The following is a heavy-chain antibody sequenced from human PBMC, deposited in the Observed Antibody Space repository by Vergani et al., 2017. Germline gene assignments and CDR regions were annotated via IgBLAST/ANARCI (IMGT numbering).Heavy chain of an antibody. Sequence: QLQLQESGPGLVKPSETLSLTCTVSGASISSSSYYWGWIRQPPGKGLEWIGSIYYSGSTYYNPSLQSRVTISVDTSKNRFSRKVSSVTAADTAVYYCARLLVDMEAFDIWGQGTMVTVSS. CDR1: GASISSSSYY. CDR2: IYYSGST. J-gene: IGHJ3*02. CDR3: ARLLVDMEAFDI. V-gene: IGHV4-39*01. D-gene: IGHD5-12*01.